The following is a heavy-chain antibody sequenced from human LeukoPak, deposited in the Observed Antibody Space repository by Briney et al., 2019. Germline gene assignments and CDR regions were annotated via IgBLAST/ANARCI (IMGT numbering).Heavy chain of an antibody. Sequence: GGSLRLSCAASGFTFSSYGMHWVRQAPGKGLEWVSAISGSGGSTYYADSVKGRFTISRDNSKNTLYLQMNSLRAEDTAVYYCAKAVGATPYYFDYWGQGTLVTVSS. CDR2: ISGSGGST. CDR1: GFTFSSYG. V-gene: IGHV3-23*01. J-gene: IGHJ4*02. D-gene: IGHD1-26*01. CDR3: AKAVGATPYYFDY.